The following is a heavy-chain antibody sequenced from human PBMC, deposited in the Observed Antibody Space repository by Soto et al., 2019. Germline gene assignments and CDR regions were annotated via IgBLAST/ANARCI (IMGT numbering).Heavy chain of an antibody. V-gene: IGHV4-39*01. J-gene: IGHJ4*02. D-gene: IGHD3-10*01. CDR1: GGSISSSSYY. Sequence: SETLSLTCTVSGGSISSSSYYWGWIRQPPGKGLEWIGSIYYSGSTYYNPSLKSRVTISVDTSKNQFSLKLSSVTAADTAVYYCARHRIPITMVRGVINPYDYLGQGTLVTVSS. CDR3: ARHRIPITMVRGVINPYDY. CDR2: IYYSGST.